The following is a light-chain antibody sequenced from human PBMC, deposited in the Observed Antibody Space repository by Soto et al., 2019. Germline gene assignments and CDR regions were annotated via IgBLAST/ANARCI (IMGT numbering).Light chain of an antibody. CDR1: QGIGSW. CDR2: GAL. V-gene: IGKV1-12*01. CDR3: QQANSFPWT. Sequence: DIQMTQSPSSVSASVGDRVTITCRASQGIGSWLAWYQQKPGKAPKLLIYGALSLQSGVPSRFSRSVSGTDFTLTISSQQPEDSGTYYCQQANSFPWTFGQGTKVEIK. J-gene: IGKJ1*01.